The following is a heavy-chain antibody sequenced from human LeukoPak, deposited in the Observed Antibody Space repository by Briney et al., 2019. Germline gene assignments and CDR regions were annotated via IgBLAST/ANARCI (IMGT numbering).Heavy chain of an antibody. CDR3: ARVSSGWPGFDY. Sequence: SETLSLTCTVSGGSISSYYWSWIRQPPGKGLEWIGYIYYSGSTNYNPSLKSRVTISVDTSKNQFSLKLSSVTAADAAVYYCARVSSGWPGFDYWGQGTLVTVSS. D-gene: IGHD6-19*01. J-gene: IGHJ4*02. V-gene: IGHV4-59*01. CDR1: GGSISSYY. CDR2: IYYSGST.